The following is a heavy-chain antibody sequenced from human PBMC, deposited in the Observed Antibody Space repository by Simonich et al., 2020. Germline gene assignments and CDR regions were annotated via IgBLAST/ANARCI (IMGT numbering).Heavy chain of an antibody. J-gene: IGHJ5*02. V-gene: IGHV3-33*01. D-gene: IGHD6-13*01. CDR2: IRDDESNK. CDR3: ARAYSSSWYNWFDP. CDR1: GFTFSSYG. Sequence: QVQLVESGGGVVQPGRSLGLSCAASGFTFSSYGMHWVRQAPGKGLVWVVVIRDDESNKYYADSVKGRFTIARDNSKNTLYLQMNSLRAEDTAVYYCARAYSSSWYNWFDPWGQGTLVTVSS.